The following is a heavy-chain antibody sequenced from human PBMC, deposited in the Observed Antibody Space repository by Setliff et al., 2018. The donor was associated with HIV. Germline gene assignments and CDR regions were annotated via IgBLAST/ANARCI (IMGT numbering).Heavy chain of an antibody. D-gene: IGHD6-19*01. Sequence: SETLSLTCAVSGSSIRGAYYWGWIRQPPGKGLEWIGSFYHGGSTYYNPSLKSRVTISVDTSKNQFSLTLSSVTAADTAVYYCARSLLPSITVAGTIGYWGQGSLVTVSS. CDR2: FYHGGST. CDR3: ARSLLPSITVAGTIGY. V-gene: IGHV4-38-2*01. CDR1: GSSIRGAYY. J-gene: IGHJ4*02.